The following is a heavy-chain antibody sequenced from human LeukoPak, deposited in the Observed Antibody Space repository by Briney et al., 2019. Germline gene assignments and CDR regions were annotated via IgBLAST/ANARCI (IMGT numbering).Heavy chain of an antibody. Sequence: PGGSLRLSCAASGFTFSSYGMHWVRQAPGKGLEWVAFIRYDGSNKYYADSVKGRFTISRDNYKNTLYLQMNSLRAEDTAVYYCAKDRLAARRDDAFDTWGQGTMVTVSS. CDR3: AKDRLAARRDDAFDT. D-gene: IGHD6-6*01. CDR1: GFTFSSYG. J-gene: IGHJ3*02. V-gene: IGHV3-30*02. CDR2: IRYDGSNK.